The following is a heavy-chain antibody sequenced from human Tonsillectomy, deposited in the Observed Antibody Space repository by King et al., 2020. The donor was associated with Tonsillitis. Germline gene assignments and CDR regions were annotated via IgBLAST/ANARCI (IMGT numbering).Heavy chain of an antibody. Sequence: VQLVESGGGVVRPGGSLRLSCAASGFTFHDYGMSWVRQVPGKGLEWVSGVNWNRGSTGYADSVKGRFTISRDNAKNSLYLQMNSLRAEDTALYYCASQGPIVGADDAFDMWGQGTMVTVSS. CDR2: VNWNRGST. D-gene: IGHD1-26*01. CDR3: ASQGPIVGADDAFDM. V-gene: IGHV3-20*04. CDR1: GFTFHDYG. J-gene: IGHJ3*02.